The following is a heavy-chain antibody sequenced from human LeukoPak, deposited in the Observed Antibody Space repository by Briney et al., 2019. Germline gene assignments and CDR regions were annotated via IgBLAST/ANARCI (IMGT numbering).Heavy chain of an antibody. J-gene: IGHJ4*02. CDR1: GYSFVGCG. Sequence: ASVKVSCKASGYSFVGCGICWVRQAPGRGLEWLGWISAYNGHTNYGQILQGRVTMTRDTSTNTTYLELRSLRSDDTAVYYCARDSLAGGNAFPDYWGQGTLVTVS. V-gene: IGHV1-18*01. D-gene: IGHD2-15*01. CDR2: ISAYNGHT. CDR3: ARDSLAGGNAFPDY.